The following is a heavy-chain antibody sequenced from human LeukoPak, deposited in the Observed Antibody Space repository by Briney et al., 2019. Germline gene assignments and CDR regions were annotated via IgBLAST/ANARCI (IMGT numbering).Heavy chain of an antibody. J-gene: IGHJ6*02. CDR1: GFTFSSYW. D-gene: IGHD5-12*01. CDR2: IKQDGSEK. Sequence: GGSLRLSCAASGFTFSSYWMSWVRQAPGKGLEWVANIKQDGSEKYYVDSVKGRFTISRDNAKNLLYLQMNSLRAEDTAVYYCARAPSLTSGYGAYYYYGMDVWGQGTTVTVSS. CDR3: ARAPSLTSGYGAYYYYGMDV. V-gene: IGHV3-7*01.